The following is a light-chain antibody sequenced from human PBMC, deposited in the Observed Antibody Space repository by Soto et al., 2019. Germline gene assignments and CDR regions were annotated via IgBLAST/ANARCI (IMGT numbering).Light chain of an antibody. CDR3: PQYGTSPWT. CDR1: QSDSSSF. Sequence: EIVLTQSPGTLSLSPGGRATLSCRASQSDSSSFLAWYQQRPGQAPRLLISGASSRATGIPDRFSGSGSGTDFTLTITRLEHEDFAVYYCPQYGTSPWTFGQGTQVEIK. CDR2: GAS. V-gene: IGKV3-20*01. J-gene: IGKJ1*01.